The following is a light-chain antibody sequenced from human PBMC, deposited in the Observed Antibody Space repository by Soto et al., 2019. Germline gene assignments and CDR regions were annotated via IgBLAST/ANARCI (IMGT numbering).Light chain of an antibody. CDR2: AAS. V-gene: IGKV1D-12*01. CDR3: QQANSFPPIT. Sequence: QMTPSPSSVSSFVGDRVIISCCASQDIGTFLAWYQHKPGRGPKLLIYAASNLQSGVPSRFSGSGSGTDFTLTISSLHPEDFATYYGQQANSFPPITCGQGTRLEIK. CDR1: QDIGTF. J-gene: IGKJ5*01.